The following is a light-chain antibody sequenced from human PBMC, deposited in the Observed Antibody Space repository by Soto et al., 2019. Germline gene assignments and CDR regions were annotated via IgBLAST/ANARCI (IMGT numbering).Light chain of an antibody. CDR3: MQALQSQA. CDR1: QSLLHSNGYNF. J-gene: IGKJ4*01. V-gene: IGKV2-28*01. Sequence: DIVMTQSPLSLPVTPGEPASISCSSSQSLLHSNGYNFLDWYLQKRGQSPQHLIYLGSNRASGVADRFSGSGSGTDFALTISRVEAEDVGVYYCMQALQSQAFGGGTKVEIK. CDR2: LGS.